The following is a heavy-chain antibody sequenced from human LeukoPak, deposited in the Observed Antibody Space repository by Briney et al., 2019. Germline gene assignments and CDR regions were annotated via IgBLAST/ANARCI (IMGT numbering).Heavy chain of an antibody. J-gene: IGHJ5*02. CDR2: IYYSGST. Sequence: SSETLSLTCTVSGGSISSSSYYWGWIRQPPGKGLEWIGSIYYSGSTYYNPSLKSRVTISVDTSKNQFSLKLSSVTAADTAVYYCARHDDKIWFGEPLGWFDPWGQGTLVTVSS. CDR3: ARHDDKIWFGEPLGWFDP. CDR1: GGSISSSSYY. V-gene: IGHV4-39*01. D-gene: IGHD3-10*01.